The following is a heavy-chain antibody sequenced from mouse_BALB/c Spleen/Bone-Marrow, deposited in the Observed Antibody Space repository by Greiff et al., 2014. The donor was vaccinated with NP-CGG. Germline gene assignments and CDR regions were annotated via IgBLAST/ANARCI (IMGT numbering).Heavy chain of an antibody. CDR2: IYPGNSDT. Sequence: EVQLVESGTVLARPGASVKMSCKASGYTFTSYWMHWVKQRPGQGLEWIGTIYPGNSDTTYNQKFKGKAKLTAVTSTSTAYMELSSLTNEDPAVYYCTTLARNYFNYWGQGTTLTVSS. CDR3: TTLARNYFNY. CDR1: GYTFTSYW. V-gene: IGHV1-5*01. J-gene: IGHJ2*01.